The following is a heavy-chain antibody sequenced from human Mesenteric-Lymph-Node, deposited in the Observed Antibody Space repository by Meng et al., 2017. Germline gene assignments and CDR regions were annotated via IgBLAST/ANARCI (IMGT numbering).Heavy chain of an antibody. CDR1: GFSLSTSGVG. J-gene: IGHJ5*02. CDR2: IYGDDEE. D-gene: IGHD6-6*01. V-gene: IGHV2-5*02. Sequence: QITLKESGPTLVKPTQTLTLTCTFSGFSLSTSGVGVGWIRQPPGKALECLAIIYGDDEERYSPSLESRLTVTKDTSKNQVVLTMTNMVPVDTATYYCARAAARPSDWFDPWGQGTLVTVSS. CDR3: ARAAARPSDWFDP.